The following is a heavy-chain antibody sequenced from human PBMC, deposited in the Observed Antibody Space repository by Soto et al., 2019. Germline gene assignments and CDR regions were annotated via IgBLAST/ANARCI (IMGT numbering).Heavy chain of an antibody. V-gene: IGHV3-7*01. Sequence: WGSLRLSCAASGFTFSRYWMTWVRQAPRKGLEWVANIKQEGSEKYYVDSVKGRFTLSRDNAKSSVYLQMKSLRPEDTAVYYCARDFEGSYGYGPFEYWGQGTLVTVSS. CDR2: IKQEGSEK. J-gene: IGHJ4*02. CDR3: ARDFEGSYGYGPFEY. CDR1: GFTFSRYW. D-gene: IGHD5-18*01.